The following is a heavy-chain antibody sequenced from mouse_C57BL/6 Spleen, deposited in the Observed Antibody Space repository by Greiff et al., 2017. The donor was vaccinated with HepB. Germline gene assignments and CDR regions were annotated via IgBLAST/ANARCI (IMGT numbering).Heavy chain of an antibody. CDR3: AREVYDYDGAY. Sequence: EVKVVESGGGLVKPGGSLKLSCAASGFTFSSYAMSWVRQTPEKRLEWVATISDGGSYTYYPDNVKGRFTISRDNAKNNLYLQMSHLKSEDTAMYYCAREVYDYDGAYWGQGTLVTVSA. CDR2: ISDGGSYT. CDR1: GFTFSSYA. V-gene: IGHV5-4*01. D-gene: IGHD2-4*01. J-gene: IGHJ3*01.